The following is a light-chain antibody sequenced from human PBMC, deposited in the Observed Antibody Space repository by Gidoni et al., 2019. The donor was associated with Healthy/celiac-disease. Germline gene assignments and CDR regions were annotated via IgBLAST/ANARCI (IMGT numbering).Light chain of an antibody. CDR2: GAS. CDR3: QQYGSSPPRT. CDR1: QSVSSSY. J-gene: IGKJ1*01. Sequence: EIVLRQSPGTLSLSPGERATLSCRASQSVSSSYLAWYQQKPGQAPRRLIYGASSRATGIPDRFSGSGSGTDFTLTISRLEPEDFAVYYCQQYGSSPPRTFGQGTKVEIK. V-gene: IGKV3-20*01.